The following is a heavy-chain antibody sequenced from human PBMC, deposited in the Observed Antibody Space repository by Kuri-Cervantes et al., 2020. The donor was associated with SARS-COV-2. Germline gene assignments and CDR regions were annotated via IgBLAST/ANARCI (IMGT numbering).Heavy chain of an antibody. Sequence: LSLTCAASGFTFSSYGMHWVRQAPGKGLEWVAVISYDGSNKYYADSVKGRFTISRDNSKNTLYLQMNSLRAEDTAVYYCARTATTEFDYWGQGTLVTVSS. J-gene: IGHJ4*02. CDR2: ISYDGSNK. V-gene: IGHV3-30*03. D-gene: IGHD4-17*01. CDR3: ARTATTEFDY. CDR1: GFTFSSYG.